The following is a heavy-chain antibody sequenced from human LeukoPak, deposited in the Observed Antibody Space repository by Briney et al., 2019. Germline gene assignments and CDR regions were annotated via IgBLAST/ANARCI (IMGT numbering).Heavy chain of an antibody. V-gene: IGHV3-21*01. J-gene: IGHJ3*02. D-gene: IGHD6-6*01. CDR1: GFTFSSYS. CDR2: ISRSISHI. CDR3: ARVGSSSSDAFDI. Sequence: KPGGSLRLSCAASGFTFSSYSMNWVRQAPGKGLKWVSSISRSISHIYYADSVKGRFTISRDNAKNSLYLQMNSLRAEDMAVYFCARVGSSSSDAFDIWGQGTMVTVSS.